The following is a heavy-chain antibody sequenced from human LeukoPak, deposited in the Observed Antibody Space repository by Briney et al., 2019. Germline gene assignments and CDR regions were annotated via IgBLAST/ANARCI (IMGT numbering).Heavy chain of an antibody. CDR1: GFTFSNYW. D-gene: IGHD3-10*01. V-gene: IGHV3-7*05. J-gene: IGHJ4*02. CDR3: VRHLLNSGNS. CDR2: IKQDGSEQ. Sequence: PGGSLRLSCATSGFTFSNYWMTWVRQAPGKGLEWVASIKQDGSEQQYVDSVKGRFTISRDNAKNSLDLQMNSLRVEDTAVYYCVRHLLNSGNSWGQGTLVTVSS.